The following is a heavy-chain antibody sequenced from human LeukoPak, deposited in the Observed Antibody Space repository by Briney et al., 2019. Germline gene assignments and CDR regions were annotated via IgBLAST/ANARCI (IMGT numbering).Heavy chain of an antibody. CDR3: ARDHGDFVGVRVGFDS. CDR2: ISGYNGNA. Sequence: ASVKVSCKASGYTFTNYGISWVRQARGQGLEWVARISGYNGNADYAQKLKDRFTVTADTSAAYLEMRDLTSDDTAVYYCARDHGDFVGVRVGFDSWGQGTLVTVSS. CDR1: GYTFTNYG. J-gene: IGHJ5*01. V-gene: IGHV1-18*01. D-gene: IGHD4-17*01.